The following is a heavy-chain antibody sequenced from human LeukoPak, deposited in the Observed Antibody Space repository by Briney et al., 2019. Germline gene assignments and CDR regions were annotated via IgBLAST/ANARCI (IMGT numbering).Heavy chain of an antibody. J-gene: IGHJ4*02. CDR1: GFTFSSYW. Sequence: PGGSLRLSCAASGFTFSSYWMSWVRQAPGKGLEWVANIKQDGSEKYYVDSVKGRFTISRDNAKNSLYLQMNGLRAEDTAVYYCARDHQRSYYDYVWGSYRYSPNFDYWGQGTLVTVSS. D-gene: IGHD3-16*02. V-gene: IGHV3-7*01. CDR3: ARDHQRSYYDYVWGSYRYSPNFDY. CDR2: IKQDGSEK.